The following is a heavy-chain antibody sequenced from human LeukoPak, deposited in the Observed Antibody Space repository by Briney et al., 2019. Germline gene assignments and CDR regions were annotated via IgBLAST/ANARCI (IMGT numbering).Heavy chain of an antibody. V-gene: IGHV3-53*04. J-gene: IGHJ4*02. Sequence: GGSLRLSCAASGFTVSSHDMSWVRQAPGKGLEWVSVIYMGGNTFYADSVKGRFTISRHTFKNTLYLQMNSLRAEDTAVYYCARVGDEVAYTRGYLDHWGQGTLVTVSS. D-gene: IGHD3-16*01. CDR1: GFTVSSHD. CDR3: ARVGDEVAYTRGYLDH. CDR2: IYMGGNT.